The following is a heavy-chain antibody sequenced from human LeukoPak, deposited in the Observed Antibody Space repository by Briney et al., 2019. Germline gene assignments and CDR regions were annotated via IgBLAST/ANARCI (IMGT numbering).Heavy chain of an antibody. V-gene: IGHV1-2*02. CDR2: INPYSGDT. CDR1: GYSFTGYY. Sequence: ASVKVSCKAFGYSFTGYYMHWVRQAPGQGLEWMGWINPYSGDTNYAQKFQGRVTVTRDTSISTAYMELSRLKSDDTAVYYCARLVHSGVGEDDYWGQGTLVTVSS. D-gene: IGHD3-16*01. CDR3: ARLVHSGVGEDDY. J-gene: IGHJ4*02.